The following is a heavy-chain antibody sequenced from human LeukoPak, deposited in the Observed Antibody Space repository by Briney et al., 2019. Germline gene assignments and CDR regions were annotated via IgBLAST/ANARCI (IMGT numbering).Heavy chain of an antibody. J-gene: IGHJ4*02. CDR1: GDSMYSHY. CDR3: ARAPYYDFWSGYHYYFDY. V-gene: IGHV4-4*07. CDR2: IHTSGTT. D-gene: IGHD3-3*01. Sequence: SETLSLTCSVSGDSMYSHYWSFIRQAAGTGLEWIGRIHTSGTTYYNPSLKSRVTLSIDTSMNQFSLRLTSVTAADTAVYYCARAPYYDFWSGYHYYFDYWGQGTLVTVSS.